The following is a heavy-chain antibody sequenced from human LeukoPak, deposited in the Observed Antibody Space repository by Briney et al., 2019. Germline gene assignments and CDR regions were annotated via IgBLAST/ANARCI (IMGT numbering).Heavy chain of an antibody. V-gene: IGHV3-30*02. CDR2: IRYDGSNK. Sequence: GGSLRLSCAASGFTFSSYGMHWVRQAPGKGLEWVAFIRYDGSNKYYADSVKGRFTISRDNSKNTLYLQMNSLRAEDTAVYYCAKDLDCSSTSCPFDYWGQGTLVTVSS. CDR3: AKDLDCSSTSCPFDY. D-gene: IGHD2-2*01. CDR1: GFTFSSYG. J-gene: IGHJ4*02.